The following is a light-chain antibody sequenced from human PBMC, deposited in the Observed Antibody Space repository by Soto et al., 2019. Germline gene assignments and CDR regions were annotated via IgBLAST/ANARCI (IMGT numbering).Light chain of an antibody. CDR3: ATWDERLNGGV. CDR2: NNN. CDR1: NSNIGTHT. V-gene: IGLV1-44*01. Sequence: QSVLTQPPSASGAPGQTVTISCSGSNSNIGTHTVNWYQQLPGTAPKLLIYNNNQRPSGVPDRFSASKSGTSASLPISGLQSEDEADYYCATWDERLNGGVFGGGTQLTVL. J-gene: IGLJ7*01.